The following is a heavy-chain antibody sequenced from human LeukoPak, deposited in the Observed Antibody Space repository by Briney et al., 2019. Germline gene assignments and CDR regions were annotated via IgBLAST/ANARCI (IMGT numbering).Heavy chain of an antibody. Sequence: QPGGSLRLSCAASGFTVSSNYMSWVRQAPGKGLEWVSVIYSGGSTYYADSVKGRFTISRDNSKNTLYLQMNSLRAEDTAVYYCAGDRNYYDSSGASLWYFDLWGRGTLVTVSS. CDR2: IYSGGST. CDR3: AGDRNYYDSSGASLWYFDL. D-gene: IGHD3-22*01. CDR1: GFTVSSNY. V-gene: IGHV3-53*01. J-gene: IGHJ2*01.